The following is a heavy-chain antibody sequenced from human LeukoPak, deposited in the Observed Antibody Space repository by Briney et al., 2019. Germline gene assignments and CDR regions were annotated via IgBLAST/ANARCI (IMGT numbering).Heavy chain of an antibody. D-gene: IGHD2-2*01. Sequence: GESLKISCKASGYSFTSHWIGWVRQMPGKGLEWVANIYPGDSDTRYSPSFRGQVTISADKSFSTAYLKWNTLKASDTAVYYCARLDRADCSGSSCSRGSGAFDIWGQGTMVTVSS. CDR3: ARLDRADCSGSSCSRGSGAFDI. CDR2: IYPGDSDT. J-gene: IGHJ3*02. V-gene: IGHV5-51*01. CDR1: GYSFTSHW.